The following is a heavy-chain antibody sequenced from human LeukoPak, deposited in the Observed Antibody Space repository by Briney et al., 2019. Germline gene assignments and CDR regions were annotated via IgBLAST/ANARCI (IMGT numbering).Heavy chain of an antibody. CDR3: ARHASPADYDLWTPISSGENWFDP. J-gene: IGHJ5*02. CDR2: IYYSGST. D-gene: IGHD3-3*01. V-gene: IGHV4-39*01. CDR1: GGSISSSSYH. Sequence: SETLSLTCTVSGGSISSSSYHWGWIRQPPGKGLEWIGSIYYSGSTYYNPSLKSRVTISVDTSKNQFSLKLSSVTAADTAVYYCARHASPADYDLWTPISSGENWFDPWGQGTLVTVSS.